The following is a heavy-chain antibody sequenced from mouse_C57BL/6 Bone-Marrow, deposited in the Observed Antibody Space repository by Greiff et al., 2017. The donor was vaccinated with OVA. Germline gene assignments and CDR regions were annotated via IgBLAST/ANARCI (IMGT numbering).Heavy chain of an antibody. J-gene: IGHJ4*01. D-gene: IGHD2-5*01. CDR3: TGGYMSNYDYYAMDY. Sequence: EVKLVESGGGLVQPGGSMKLSCVASGFTFSNYWMNWVRQSPEKGLEWVAQIRLKSDNYATHYAESVKGRFTISRDDSKSSVYLQMNNLRAEDTGIYYCTGGYMSNYDYYAMDYWGQGTSVTVSS. CDR2: IRLKSDNYAT. CDR1: GFTFSNYW. V-gene: IGHV6-3*01.